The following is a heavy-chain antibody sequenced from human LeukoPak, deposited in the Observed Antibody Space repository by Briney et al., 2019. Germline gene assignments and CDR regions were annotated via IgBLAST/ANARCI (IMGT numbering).Heavy chain of an antibody. CDR3: ARGRGPWAMVHPPKY. CDR2: ISAYNGNT. V-gene: IGHV1-18*01. D-gene: IGHD5-18*01. J-gene: IGHJ4*02. CDR1: GYTFTSYG. Sequence: ASAKVSCKASGYTFTSYGISWVRQAPGQGLEWMGWISAYNGNTNYAQKLQGRVTMTTDTSTSTAYMELRSLRSDDTAVYYCARGRGPWAMVHPPKYWGQGTLVTVSS.